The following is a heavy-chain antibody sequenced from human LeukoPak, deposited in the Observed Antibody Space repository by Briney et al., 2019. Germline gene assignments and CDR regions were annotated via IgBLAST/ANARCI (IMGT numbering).Heavy chain of an antibody. D-gene: IGHD3-10*01. Sequence: GGSLRLSGATSGFTFRTYAMNWVRQAPGKGLEWVSVISGSGGSTFYADSVKGRFTISRDNSKNTLYLQMNSLRAEDTAVYYCAKALDGSGSYPANFDYWGQGTLVTVSS. CDR1: GFTFRTYA. J-gene: IGHJ4*02. V-gene: IGHV3-23*01. CDR2: ISGSGGST. CDR3: AKALDGSGSYPANFDY.